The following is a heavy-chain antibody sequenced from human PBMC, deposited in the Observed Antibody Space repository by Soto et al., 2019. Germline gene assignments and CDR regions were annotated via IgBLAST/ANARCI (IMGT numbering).Heavy chain of an antibody. Sequence: SETLSLTCTVSSGSISSSSSYWGWIRQPPGKGLEWIGSIYYSGSTYYNPSLKSRVTISIDASKNQFSLKLRSVTAADTAVYYCARGTWIQISLLPGYYFDSWGLGTPVTVSS. V-gene: IGHV4-39*01. J-gene: IGHJ4*02. D-gene: IGHD5-18*01. CDR3: ARGTWIQISLLPGYYFDS. CDR2: IYYSGST. CDR1: SGSISSSSSY.